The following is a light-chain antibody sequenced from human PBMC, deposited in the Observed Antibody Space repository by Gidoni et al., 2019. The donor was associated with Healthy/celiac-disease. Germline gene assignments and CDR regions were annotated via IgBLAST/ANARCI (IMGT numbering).Light chain of an antibody. CDR2: GAS. Sequence: EIVLTQSPGTRSLSPGERATLSCRASQSVRSSYLAWYQQKPGQAPRLLIYGASSRATGIPDRFSGSGAGTDFTLTISRLEPEDFAVYYCQQYGSSPQRTFGQGTKVEIK. CDR1: QSVRSSY. J-gene: IGKJ1*01. V-gene: IGKV3-20*01. CDR3: QQYGSSPQRT.